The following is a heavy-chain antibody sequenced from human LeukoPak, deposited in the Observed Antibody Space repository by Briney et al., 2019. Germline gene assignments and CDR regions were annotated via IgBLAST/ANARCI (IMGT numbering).Heavy chain of an antibody. CDR1: GFTFSSYG. V-gene: IGHV3-30*18. Sequence: GRSLRLSCAASGFTFSSYGMHWVRQAPGKGLEWVAVISYDGSNKYYADSVKGRFTISRDNSKNTLYLQMNSLRAEDTAVYYCAKDSLKGGFLYYFDYWGQGTLVTVSS. D-gene: IGHD3-16*01. CDR2: ISYDGSNK. CDR3: AKDSLKGGFLYYFDY. J-gene: IGHJ4*02.